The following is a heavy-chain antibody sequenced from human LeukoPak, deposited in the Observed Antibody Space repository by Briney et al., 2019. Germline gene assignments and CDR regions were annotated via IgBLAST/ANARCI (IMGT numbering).Heavy chain of an antibody. D-gene: IGHD4-23*01. CDR3: ATAKFGGNSYFDY. J-gene: IGHJ4*02. V-gene: IGHV1-46*01. CDR2: INPSGGST. Sequence: GASVKVPCKASGYTFTSYYMHWVRQAPGQGLEWMGIINPSGGSTNYAQKFQGRVTMTRDTSTSTVYMELSSLRSEDTAVYYCATAKFGGNSYFDYWGQGTLVTVSS. CDR1: GYTFTSYY.